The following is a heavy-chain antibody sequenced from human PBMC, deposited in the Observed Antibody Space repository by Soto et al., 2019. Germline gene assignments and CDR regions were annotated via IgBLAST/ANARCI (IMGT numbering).Heavy chain of an antibody. D-gene: IGHD3-10*01. V-gene: IGHV4-31*03. Sequence: PSDTLSLTCTVSGGSISSGGYYWSWIRQHPGKGLEWIGYIYYSGSTYYNPSLKSRVTISVDTSKNQFSLKLSSVTAADTAVYYCAREFGELLKGRYYYYGMEVWGQGTTVTVSS. CDR2: IYYSGST. CDR1: GGSISSGGYY. CDR3: AREFGELLKGRYYYYGMEV. J-gene: IGHJ6*02.